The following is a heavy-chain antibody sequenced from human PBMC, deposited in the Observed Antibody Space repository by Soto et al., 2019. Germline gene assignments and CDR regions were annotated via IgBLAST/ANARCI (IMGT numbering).Heavy chain of an antibody. Sequence: LRLCCAASGIAFNSHTMYWVRQPPGKGLEWVSYISSSGSSTYYADSVKGRFTISRDNARNSLSLQMNGLRDEDTAVYYCARGRTDYAYFESWGQGTLVTVSS. D-gene: IGHD3-16*01. CDR1: GIAFNSHT. CDR2: ISSSGSST. J-gene: IGHJ4*02. CDR3: ARGRTDYAYFES. V-gene: IGHV3-48*02.